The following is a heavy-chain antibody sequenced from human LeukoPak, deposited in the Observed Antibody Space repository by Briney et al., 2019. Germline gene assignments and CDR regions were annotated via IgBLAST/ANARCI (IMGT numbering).Heavy chain of an antibody. CDR1: GFAFSSYG. D-gene: IGHD1-26*01. J-gene: IGHJ3*01. CDR3: AVDPFSGSYYGGDAFDL. Sequence: GGSLRLSCAGSGFAFSSYGMHWVRQAPGKGLEWVTFIRYDGSDKYYADSVKGRFTISRDNSKNTLYLQMNSLKTEDTAVYYCAVDPFSGSYYGGDAFDLWGQGTMVTVSS. CDR2: IRYDGSDK. V-gene: IGHV3-30*02.